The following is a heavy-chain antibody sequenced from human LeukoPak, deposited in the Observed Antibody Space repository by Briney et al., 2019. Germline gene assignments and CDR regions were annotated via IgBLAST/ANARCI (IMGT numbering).Heavy chain of an antibody. J-gene: IGHJ6*03. CDR2: IYSGGST. V-gene: IGHV3-53*01. CDR1: GFSVSSNY. Sequence: GGSLRLSCAASGFSVSSNYMSWVRQAPGKGLEWVSVIYSGGSTYYADSVKGRFTISRDNSKNTLFLQMNSLRAEDTAVYYCARGYDFWRYYYMDVWGKGATVTVSS. D-gene: IGHD3-3*01. CDR3: ARGYDFWRYYYMDV.